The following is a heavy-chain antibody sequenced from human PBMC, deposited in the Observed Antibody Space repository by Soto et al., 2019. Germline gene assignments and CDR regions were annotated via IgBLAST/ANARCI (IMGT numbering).Heavy chain of an antibody. D-gene: IGHD6-13*01. J-gene: IGHJ4*02. V-gene: IGHV4-39*01. CDR1: GGSISSGSYY. CDR3: ARRSSSWYYFDN. CDR2: MSYSGRT. Sequence: QLQLQESGPGQVKPSETLSLICTVSGGSISSGSYYWGWIRQPPGKGPEWIGSMSYSGRTDYNPSLKSRVTISGDTSKNQLSLKVSSVTAADTAVYYCARRSSSWYYFDNWGQGTLVTVSS.